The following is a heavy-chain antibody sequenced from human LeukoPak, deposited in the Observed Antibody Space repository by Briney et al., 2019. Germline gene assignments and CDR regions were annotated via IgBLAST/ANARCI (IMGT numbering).Heavy chain of an antibody. Sequence: GGSLRLFCAASGFTFSSYWMSWVRQAPGKGLEWVANIKQDGSEKYYVDSVKGRFTISGDNAKNSLYLQMNSLRAEDTAVYYCARELRNNWFDPWGQGTLVTVSS. V-gene: IGHV3-7*03. J-gene: IGHJ5*02. CDR3: ARELRNNWFDP. CDR2: IKQDGSEK. CDR1: GFTFSSYW.